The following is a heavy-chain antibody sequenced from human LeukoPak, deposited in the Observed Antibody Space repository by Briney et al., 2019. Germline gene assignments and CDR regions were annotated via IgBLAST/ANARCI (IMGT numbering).Heavy chain of an antibody. CDR2: INHSGST. CDR3: ARHRCSGGSCYPMNWFDP. V-gene: IGHV4-34*01. J-gene: IGHJ5*02. D-gene: IGHD2-15*01. CDR1: GGSFSGYY. Sequence: RSSETLSLTCAVYGGSFSGYYWSWIRQPPGKGLEWIGEINHSGSTNYNPSLKSRVTISVDTSKNQFSLKLSSATAADTAVYYCARHRCSGGSCYPMNWFDPWGQGTLVTVSS.